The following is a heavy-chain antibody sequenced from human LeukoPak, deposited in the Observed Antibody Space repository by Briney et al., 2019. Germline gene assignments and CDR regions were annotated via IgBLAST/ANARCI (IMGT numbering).Heavy chain of an antibody. V-gene: IGHV3-23*01. D-gene: IGHD6-19*01. CDR3: AKDAAAVTGRRAGFDY. J-gene: IGHJ4*02. CDR2: ISDGGTNT. CDR1: RFIFSTYS. Sequence: PGGSLRLSCAASRFIFSTYSMSWVRQAPGKGPEWVSSISDGGTNTSYADSAKGRFTISRDNSKNTLSLQMNNLRDEDTAVYYCAKDAAAVTGRRAGFDYWGQGTLVTVSS.